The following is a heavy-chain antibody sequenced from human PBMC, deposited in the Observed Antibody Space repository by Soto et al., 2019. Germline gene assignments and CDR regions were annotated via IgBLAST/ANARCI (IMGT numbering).Heavy chain of an antibody. D-gene: IGHD3-22*01. CDR1: GLTFSSYS. V-gene: IGHV3-48*02. CDR2: ISSSSSTI. Sequence: GGSLRLYCAASGLTFSSYSMNWVRQAPGKGLEWVSYISSSSSTIYYADSVKGRFTISRDNAKNSLYLQMNSLRDEDTAEYYCGGDSSGYYYPDVFDIWGQGTMVTVSS. CDR3: GGDSSGYYYPDVFDI. J-gene: IGHJ3*02.